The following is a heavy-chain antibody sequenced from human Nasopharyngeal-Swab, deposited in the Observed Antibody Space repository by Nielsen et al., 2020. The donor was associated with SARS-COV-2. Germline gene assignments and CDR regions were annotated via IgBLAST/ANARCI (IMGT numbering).Heavy chain of an antibody. CDR3: ANGVDVWGNHRQHYFDY. D-gene: IGHD3-16*02. CDR2: INKSGGGT. V-gene: IGHV3-23*01. J-gene: IGHJ4*02. CDR1: GFTFSSYA. Sequence: GESLKISCAASGFTFSSYAMSWVRQTPGKGLEWVSSINKSGGGTYFADSVKGRFTISRDNSKNTLYLQMNSLRAEDSAIYYCANGVDVWGNHRQHYFDYWGQGTLVTVSS.